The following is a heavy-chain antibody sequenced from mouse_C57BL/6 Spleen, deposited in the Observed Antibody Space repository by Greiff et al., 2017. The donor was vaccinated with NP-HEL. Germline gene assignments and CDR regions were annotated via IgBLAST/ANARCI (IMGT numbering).Heavy chain of an antibody. D-gene: IGHD2-3*01. V-gene: IGHV1-64*01. Sequence: QVQLQQPGAELVKPGASVKLSCKASGYTFTSYWMHWVKQRPGQGLEWIGMIHPNSGSTNYNVKFKSKATLTVDKSSSKAYMQLSSLTSEDSAVYYCARGGDFDGYYFYYAMDDWGQGTSVTVSS. CDR3: ARGGDFDGYYFYYAMDD. CDR1: GYTFTSYW. J-gene: IGHJ4*01. CDR2: IHPNSGST.